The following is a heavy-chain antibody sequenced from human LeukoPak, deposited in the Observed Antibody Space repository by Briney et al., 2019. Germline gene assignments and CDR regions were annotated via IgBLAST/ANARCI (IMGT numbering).Heavy chain of an antibody. Sequence: GGSLRLSCAASGFTFNSYEMNWLRQAPGQGLEWVSYISSSGSTIYYADSVKGRFTISRDNAKNSLYLQMNSLRAEDTAVYYCAELGITMIGGVWGKGTTVTISS. J-gene: IGHJ6*04. CDR1: GFTFNSYE. D-gene: IGHD3-10*02. CDR3: AELGITMIGGV. V-gene: IGHV3-48*03. CDR2: ISSSGSTI.